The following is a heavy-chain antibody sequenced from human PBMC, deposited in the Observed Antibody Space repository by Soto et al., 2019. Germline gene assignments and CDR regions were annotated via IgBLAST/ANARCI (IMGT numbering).Heavy chain of an antibody. CDR3: TADDPINKY. CDR2: IKSYTNGGTT. CDR1: GFIFSNAW. Sequence: GGPLRLSCAASGFIFSNAWMSWVRQAPGQGLEWVGRIKSYTNGGTTDYAAPVKGRFAISRDDSKNTLYLQMNSLKTEDAGVYYCTADDPINKYWGQGTLVTVSS. V-gene: IGHV3-15*01. J-gene: IGHJ4*02.